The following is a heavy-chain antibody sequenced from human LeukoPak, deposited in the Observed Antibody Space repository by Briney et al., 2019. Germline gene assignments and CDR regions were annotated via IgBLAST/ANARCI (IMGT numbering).Heavy chain of an antibody. CDR1: GGSISSYY. V-gene: IGHV4-59*01. J-gene: IGHJ4*02. Sequence: SETLSLTCTVSGGSISSYYWSWIRQPPGKGLEWIGYIYYSGSTNYNPSLKSRVTISVDTSKNQFSLKLSSVTAADTAVYYCARVGDSSSSNPFDYWGQGTLVTVSS. CDR2: IYYSGST. D-gene: IGHD6-13*01. CDR3: ARVGDSSSSNPFDY.